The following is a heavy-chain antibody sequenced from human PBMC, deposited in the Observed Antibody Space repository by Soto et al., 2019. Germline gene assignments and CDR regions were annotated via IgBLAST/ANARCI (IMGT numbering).Heavy chain of an antibody. CDR1: GYTFISHG. J-gene: IGHJ6*02. CDR2: ISGKNGNT. D-gene: IGHD2-15*01. V-gene: IGHV1-18*04. CDR3: ARVSSSIVVVPDYGMDV. Sequence: QVRLVQSGVEVKKPGASVKVSCEASGYTFISHGISWVRQAPGQGLEWMGWISGKNGNTNYAQKLQGRVTLTTDTSTSTAYMELRSLRSDDTAVYYCARVSSSIVVVPDYGMDVWGQGTTVTVSS.